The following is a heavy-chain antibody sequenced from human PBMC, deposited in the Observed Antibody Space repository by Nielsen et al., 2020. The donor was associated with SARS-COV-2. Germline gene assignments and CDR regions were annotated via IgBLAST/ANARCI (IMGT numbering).Heavy chain of an antibody. CDR1: GASISSGGYF. V-gene: IGHV4-31*03. D-gene: IGHD5-12*01. Sequence: SETLSLTCTVSGASISSGGYFWSWIRQHPGKDLEWIGYIYFTGRTSYNPSLKSRVAMSVDTSKNQFSLDLKSVTAADTAVYYCAREASGYDHYKYGMDVWGLGATVTVSS. CDR3: AREASGYDHYKYGMDV. CDR2: IYFTGRT. J-gene: IGHJ6*02.